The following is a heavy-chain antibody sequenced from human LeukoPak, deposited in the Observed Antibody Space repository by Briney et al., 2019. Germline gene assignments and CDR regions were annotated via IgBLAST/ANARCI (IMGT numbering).Heavy chain of an antibody. CDR2: INPSSGST. CDR1: GYTFSNYY. Sequence: ASVKVSCKASGYTFSNYYMHWVRQAPGQGLEWMGIINPSSGSTSYAQKFQGRVTMTRDTSTSTVYMELNSLRSEDTAVSYCASGRRSIATIYWGQGTQVTVSS. J-gene: IGHJ4*02. D-gene: IGHD6-6*01. V-gene: IGHV1-46*01. CDR3: ASGRRSIATIY.